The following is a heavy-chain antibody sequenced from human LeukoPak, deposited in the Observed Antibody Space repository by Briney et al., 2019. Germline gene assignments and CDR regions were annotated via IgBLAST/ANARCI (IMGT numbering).Heavy chain of an antibody. CDR3: ARASYSYDISGWVPFDY. V-gene: IGHV4-61*02. CDR1: GDSITSGRYY. CDR2: IYTSGST. D-gene: IGHD3-22*01. Sequence: HSETLSLTCTVSGDSITSGRYYWSWIRQPAGKGLEWIGRIYTSGSTTYNPSLKSRVTISGDTSENQFSLRLSSVTAADTAVYYCARASYSYDISGWVPFDYWGQGTLVTVSS. J-gene: IGHJ4*02.